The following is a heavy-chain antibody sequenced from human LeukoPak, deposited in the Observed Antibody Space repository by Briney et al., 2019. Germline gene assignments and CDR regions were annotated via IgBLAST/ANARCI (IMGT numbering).Heavy chain of an antibody. J-gene: IGHJ4*02. D-gene: IGHD3-10*01. CDR3: TRASRAVFQYLFSGGLGLYYFDY. V-gene: IGHV1-8*01. CDR1: GYTFTTYD. Sequence: ASVKVSCKASGYTFTTYDINWVRQATGQGLEWMGWMSPNSGNTAYAQNFQGRITMTWNTSISTAYMELSNLTSEDTAMYYCTRASRAVFQYLFSGGLGLYYFDYWGQGTLVTVSS. CDR2: MSPNSGNT.